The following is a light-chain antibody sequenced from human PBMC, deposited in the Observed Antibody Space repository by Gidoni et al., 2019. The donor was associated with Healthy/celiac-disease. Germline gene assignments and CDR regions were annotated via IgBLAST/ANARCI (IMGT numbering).Light chain of an antibody. CDR1: QGISSY. Sequence: QLTQSPSSLSASVGDRVTITCRASQGISSYLAWYQQKPGKAPKLLIYAASTLQSGVPSRFSGSGSGTDFTLTISSLQPEDFATYYCQQLNSYPPWSFGQGTKVEIK. CDR3: QQLNSYPPWS. V-gene: IGKV1-9*01. J-gene: IGKJ1*01. CDR2: AAS.